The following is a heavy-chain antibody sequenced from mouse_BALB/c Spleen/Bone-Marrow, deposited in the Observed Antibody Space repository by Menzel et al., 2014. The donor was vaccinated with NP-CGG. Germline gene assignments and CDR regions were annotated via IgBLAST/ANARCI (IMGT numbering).Heavy chain of an antibody. CDR3: AKKCYDHFYYAMGY. CDR1: GFSLSRYR. Sequence: QVQLQQSGPGLVAPSQSLSITCTVSGFSLSRYRVHWVRQPPGKGLEWLGMIWGGGSTDYNSALKTRLSISKDNSKSQVFLKVNSLQTGGTAMYYCAKKCYDHFYYAMGYRGQRASVTVSS. V-gene: IGHV2-6-4*01. J-gene: IGHJ4*01. D-gene: IGHD2-3*01. CDR2: IWGGGST.